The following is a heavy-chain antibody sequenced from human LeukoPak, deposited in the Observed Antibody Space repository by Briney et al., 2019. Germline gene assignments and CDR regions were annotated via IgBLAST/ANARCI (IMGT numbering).Heavy chain of an antibody. CDR1: GFTFSSHW. CDR3: ARVLFGYYGVDV. Sequence: GGSLRLSCAASGFTFSSHWMYWVRQAPGKGLEWVSSISGSSDYIFYADSVKGRFTMSRDNAKNSLYLQMNSLRAEDTAVYYCARVLFGYYGVDVWGQGTTVTVSS. V-gene: IGHV3-21*01. D-gene: IGHD3-3*01. CDR2: ISGSSDYI. J-gene: IGHJ6*02.